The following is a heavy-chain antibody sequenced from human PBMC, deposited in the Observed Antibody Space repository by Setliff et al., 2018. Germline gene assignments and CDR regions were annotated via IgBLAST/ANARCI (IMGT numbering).Heavy chain of an antibody. CDR2: ISGHNNKT. J-gene: IGHJ4*02. V-gene: IGHV1-18*01. CDR3: ARINFYVSSGHYYAPDY. Sequence: ASVKVSCKTSGYSFSDSVVSWVRQAPGQGLEWMGWISGHNNKTKYAQKVQGRVTMTTDTSTSTAYMELRSLRSDDSAVYYCARINFYVSSGHYYAPDYWGQGTLVTVSS. CDR1: GYSFSDSV. D-gene: IGHD3-22*01.